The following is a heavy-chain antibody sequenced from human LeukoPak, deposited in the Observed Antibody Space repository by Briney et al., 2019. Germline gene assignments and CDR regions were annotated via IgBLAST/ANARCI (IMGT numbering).Heavy chain of an antibody. Sequence: PGRSLRLSCAASGFTFDDYAMHWVRQAPGKGLEWVSGISWNSGSIGYADSAKGRFTISRDNAKNSLYLQMNSLRAEDTALYYCAKEQWLVPGTFDYWGQGTLVTVSS. CDR3: AKEQWLVPGTFDY. D-gene: IGHD6-19*01. V-gene: IGHV3-9*01. CDR2: ISWNSGSI. J-gene: IGHJ4*02. CDR1: GFTFDDYA.